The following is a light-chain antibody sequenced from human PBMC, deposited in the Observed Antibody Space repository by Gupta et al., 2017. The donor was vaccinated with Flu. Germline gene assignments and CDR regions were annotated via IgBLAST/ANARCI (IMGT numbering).Light chain of an antibody. V-gene: IGLV3-21*02. CDR1: NIGSKS. Sequence: SYLLTQPPSVSVAPGQTARITCGGNNIGSKSVHWYQQKPGQAPVLVVYDDSGRPSGIPERFSGSNSGNTATLTINRVEAGGEADYYCLVWDSSSDQRVFGGGTKLTVL. CDR2: DDS. CDR3: LVWDSSSDQRV. J-gene: IGLJ3*02.